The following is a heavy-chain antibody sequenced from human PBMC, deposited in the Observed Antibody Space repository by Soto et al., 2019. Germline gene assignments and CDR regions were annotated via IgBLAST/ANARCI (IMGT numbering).Heavy chain of an antibody. CDR1: GGTFSSYT. V-gene: IGHV1-69*08. CDR3: ARDRNSYYDILTGYSEYNWFDP. CDR2: IIPSLGIA. Sequence: VQLVQSGAEVKKPGSSVKVSCKASGGTFSSYTISWVRQAPGQVLEWMGRIIPSLGIANYAQKFQGRVTITADKSTSTAYMELSSLRSEDTAVYYCARDRNSYYDILTGYSEYNWFDPWGQGTLVTVSS. J-gene: IGHJ5*02. D-gene: IGHD3-9*01.